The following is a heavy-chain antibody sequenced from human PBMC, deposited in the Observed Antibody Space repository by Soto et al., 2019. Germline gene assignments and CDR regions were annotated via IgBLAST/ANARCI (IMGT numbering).Heavy chain of an antibody. CDR1: GFTFSSYA. V-gene: IGHV3-30-3*01. D-gene: IGHD5-12*01. CDR2: ISYDGSNK. J-gene: IGHJ4*02. CDR3: ARGDGSDNYSFDY. Sequence: GGSLRLSCAASGFTFSSYAMHWVRQAPGKGLEWVAVISYDGSNKYYADSVKGRFTISRDNSKNTLYLQMNSLRAEDTAVYYCARGDGSDNYSFDYWGQGTLVTVS.